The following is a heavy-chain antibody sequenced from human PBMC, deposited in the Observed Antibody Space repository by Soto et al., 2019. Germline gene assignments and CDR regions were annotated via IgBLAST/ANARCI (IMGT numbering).Heavy chain of an antibody. CDR2: INPNSGGT. V-gene: IGHV1-2*02. D-gene: IGHD3-3*01. J-gene: IGHJ6*02. CDR3: ARIIQRITIFGVVMVGMDV. Sequence: ASVKVSCKASGYTFTGYYMHWVRQAPGQGLEWMGWINPNSGGTNYAQKFQGRVTMTRDTSISTAYMELGRLRSDDTAVYYCARIIQRITIFGVVMVGMDVWGQGTTVTVSS. CDR1: GYTFTGYY.